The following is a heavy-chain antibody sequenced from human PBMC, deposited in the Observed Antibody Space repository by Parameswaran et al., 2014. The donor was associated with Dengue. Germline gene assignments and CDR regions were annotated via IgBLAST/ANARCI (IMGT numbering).Heavy chain of an antibody. CDR3: ARESSGWFDY. D-gene: IGHD6-19*01. Sequence: VRQMPGKGLEWMGGIIPIFGTANYAQKFQGRVTITTDESTSTAYMELSSLRSEDTAVYYCARESSGWFDYWGQGTLVTVSS. CDR2: IIPIFGTA. J-gene: IGHJ4*02. V-gene: IGHV1-69*05.